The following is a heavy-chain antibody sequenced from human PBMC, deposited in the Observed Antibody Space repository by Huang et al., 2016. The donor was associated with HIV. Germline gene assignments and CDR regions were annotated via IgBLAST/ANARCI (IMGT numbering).Heavy chain of an antibody. D-gene: IGHD5-12*01. CDR1: RFTFSNYA. J-gene: IGHJ6*03. CDR3: ARDLWLRDLYYYYYMDV. Sequence: QVQLVESGGGVVQPGRSLRLSCAASRFTFSNYAMHGVRQAPGKGLELVAVISYDGSNKYYAYSVQGRFTISRDNSKNTLYLQMNSLRAEDTAVYYCARDLWLRDLYYYYYMDVWGKGTTVTVSS. CDR2: ISYDGSNK. V-gene: IGHV3-30-3*01.